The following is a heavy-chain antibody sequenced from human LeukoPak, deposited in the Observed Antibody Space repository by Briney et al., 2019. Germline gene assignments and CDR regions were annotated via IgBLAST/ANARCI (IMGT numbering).Heavy chain of an antibody. Sequence: SETLSLTCTVSGGSISSYYWSWIRQPPGKGLEWIGYIYYSGSTNYNPSLKSRVTISGDTSKNQFSLKLSSVTAADTAVYYCARDRLNAFDIWGQGTMVTVSS. V-gene: IGHV4-59*01. CDR3: ARDRLNAFDI. J-gene: IGHJ3*02. CDR1: GGSISSYY. CDR2: IYYSGST.